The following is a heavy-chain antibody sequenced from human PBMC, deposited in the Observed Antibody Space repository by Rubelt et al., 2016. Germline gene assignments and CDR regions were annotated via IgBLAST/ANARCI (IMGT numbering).Heavy chain of an antibody. Sequence: QLQLQESGPGLVKPSETLSLTCTVSGGSISSSSYYWGWIRQPPGKGLEWIGEINHSGSTNYNPSLKCRVTISVDTSKNQVSLKLSSVTAADTAVYYCARSRTVTGLNVWGQGTTVTVSS. CDR2: INHSGST. V-gene: IGHV4-39*07. CDR3: ARSRTVTGLNV. D-gene: IGHD4-17*01. J-gene: IGHJ6*02. CDR1: GGSISSSSYY.